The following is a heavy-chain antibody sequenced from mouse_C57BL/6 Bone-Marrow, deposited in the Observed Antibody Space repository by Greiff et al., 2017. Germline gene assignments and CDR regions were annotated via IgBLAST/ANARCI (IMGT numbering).Heavy chain of an antibody. CDR2: IHPNSGST. V-gene: IGHV1-64*01. D-gene: IGHD1-2*01. J-gene: IGHJ2*01. Sequence: QVQLQRPGAELVKPGASVKLSCKASGYTFTSYWMHWVKQRPGQGLEWIGMIHPNSGSTNYNEKFKSKATLTVDKSSSTAYMQLSSLTSEDSAVYYCARDDYYGLFDDWGQGTTRTVSS. CDR1: GYTFTSYW. CDR3: ARDDYYGLFDD.